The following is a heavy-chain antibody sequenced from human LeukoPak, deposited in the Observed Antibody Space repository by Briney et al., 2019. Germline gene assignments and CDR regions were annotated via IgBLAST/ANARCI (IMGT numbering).Heavy chain of an antibody. CDR1: GFTFSSYS. Sequence: GGSLRLSCAASGFTFSSYSMNWARQAPGKGLEWVSSISSSSSYIYYADSVKGRFTISRDTAKNPVYLEMNSLRVEDTAVSYCARGKGRCGDFNYWGQGTLVTVSS. CDR3: ARGKGRCGDFNY. CDR2: ISSSSSYI. V-gene: IGHV3-21*01. J-gene: IGHJ4*02. D-gene: IGHD4-17*01.